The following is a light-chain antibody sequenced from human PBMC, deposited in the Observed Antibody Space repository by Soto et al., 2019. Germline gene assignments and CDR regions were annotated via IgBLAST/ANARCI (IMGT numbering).Light chain of an antibody. CDR2: GAS. J-gene: IGKJ2*01. CDR3: QQYGSSPYT. CDR1: QSVSSSY. Sequence: ENVLTQSPGTLSLSPGERATLSCRASQSVSSSYLAWYQQKPGQAPRLLIYGASSRATGIPDRFSGSGFGTDFTLTISRLEPEDFAVYYCQQYGSSPYTFGQGTKLEIK. V-gene: IGKV3-20*01.